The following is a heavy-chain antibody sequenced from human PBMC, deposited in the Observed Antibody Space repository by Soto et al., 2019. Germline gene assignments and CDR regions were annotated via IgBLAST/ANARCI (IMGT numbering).Heavy chain of an antibody. CDR3: ARTPVDTAPPKSYGMDV. CDR1: GGTFSSYG. D-gene: IGHD5-18*01. J-gene: IGHJ6*02. Sequence: QVQLVQSGAEVKKPGSSVKVSCKTSGGTFSSYGINWVRQAPGQGLEWMGGIIPIFDTANYAQKFQGRVTMTADKSTSTAYMEVSSLRSEDTAVYYCARTPVDTAPPKSYGMDVWGQGTTVTVSS. CDR2: IIPIFDTA. V-gene: IGHV1-69*06.